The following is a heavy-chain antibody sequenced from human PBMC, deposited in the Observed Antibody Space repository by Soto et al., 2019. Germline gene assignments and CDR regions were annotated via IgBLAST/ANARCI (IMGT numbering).Heavy chain of an antibody. CDR1: GFTFSSYS. CDR3: AREGEGTPRGGVAF. Sequence: GGSLRLSCAASGFTFSSYSMNWVRQAPGKGLEWVSSISSSSSYIYYADSVKGRFTISRDNAKNSLYLQMNSLRAEDTAVYYCAREGEGTPRGGVAFGGRGPLVPVSS. CDR2: ISSSSSYI. V-gene: IGHV3-21*01. D-gene: IGHD2-8*02. J-gene: IGHJ4*02.